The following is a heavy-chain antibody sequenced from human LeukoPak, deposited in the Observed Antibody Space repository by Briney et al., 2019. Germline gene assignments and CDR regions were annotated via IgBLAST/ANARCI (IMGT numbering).Heavy chain of an antibody. Sequence: SETLSLTCAVSGGSISSSNWWSWVRQPPGKGLEWIGEIYHSGSTNYNPSLKSRVTISVDKSKNQFSLKLSSVTAADTAVYYCAVHSSGWSGWFDPWGQGTLVTVSS. V-gene: IGHV4-4*02. CDR3: AVHSSGWSGWFDP. J-gene: IGHJ5*02. D-gene: IGHD6-19*01. CDR2: IYHSGST. CDR1: GGSISSSNW.